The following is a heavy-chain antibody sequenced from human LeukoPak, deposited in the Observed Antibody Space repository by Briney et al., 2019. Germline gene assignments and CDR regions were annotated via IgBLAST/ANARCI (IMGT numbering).Heavy chain of an antibody. CDR1: GYSFTSYW. V-gene: IGHV5-51*01. Sequence: GESLKISCMGSGYSFTSYWIGWVRQMPGKGLEWMGIIYPGDSDTRYSPSFQGQVTISADKSISTAYLQWSSLKASDTAMYYCARIQSKSTIFGVVIKYFDYWGQGTLVTVSS. CDR3: ARIQSKSTIFGVVIKYFDY. J-gene: IGHJ4*02. D-gene: IGHD3-3*01. CDR2: IYPGDSDT.